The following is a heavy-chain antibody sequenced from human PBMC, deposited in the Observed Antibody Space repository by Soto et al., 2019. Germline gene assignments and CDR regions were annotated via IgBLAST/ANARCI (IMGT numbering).Heavy chain of an antibody. J-gene: IGHJ6*03. Sequence: EVQLVESGGGLVQPGGSLRLSCAASGFTFSSYSMNWVRQAPGKGLEWVSYISSSSSTIYYADSVKGRFTISRDNAKNSLYLQMNSLRAEDTAVYYCARGGPRIVVVPAYMDVWGKGTTVTVSS. CDR3: ARGGPRIVVVPAYMDV. V-gene: IGHV3-48*01. CDR1: GFTFSSYS. D-gene: IGHD2-2*01. CDR2: ISSSSSTI.